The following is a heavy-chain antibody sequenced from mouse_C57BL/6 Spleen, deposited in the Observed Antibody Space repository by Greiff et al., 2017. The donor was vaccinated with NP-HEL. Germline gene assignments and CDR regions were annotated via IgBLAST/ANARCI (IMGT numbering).Heavy chain of an antibody. CDR3: ARDRTTVVAEQFAY. V-gene: IGHV5-4*01. CDR1: GFTFSSYA. Sequence: EVKLVESGGGLVKPGGSLKLSCAASGFTFSSYAMSWVRQTPEKRLEWVATISDGGSYTYYPDNVKGRFTISRDNAKNNRYLQMSHLKSEDTAMYYCARDRTTVVAEQFAYWGQGTLVTVSA. J-gene: IGHJ3*01. D-gene: IGHD1-1*01. CDR2: ISDGGSYT.